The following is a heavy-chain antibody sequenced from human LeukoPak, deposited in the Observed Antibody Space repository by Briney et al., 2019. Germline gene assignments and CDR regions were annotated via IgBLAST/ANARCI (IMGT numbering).Heavy chain of an antibody. CDR3: ARRDDILTGYPAYGMDV. Sequence: ASLKVSCTASGYTFTSYGISWVRQAPGQGLEWMGWISAYNGNTNYAQKLQGRVTMTTDTSTSTAYMELRSLRSDDTAVYYCARRDDILTGYPAYGMDVWGQGTTVTVSS. J-gene: IGHJ6*02. CDR2: ISAYNGNT. D-gene: IGHD3-9*01. V-gene: IGHV1-18*01. CDR1: GYTFTSYG.